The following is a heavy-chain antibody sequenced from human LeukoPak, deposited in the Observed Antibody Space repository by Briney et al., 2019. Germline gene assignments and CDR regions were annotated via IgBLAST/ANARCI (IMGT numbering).Heavy chain of an antibody. Sequence: GGSLRLFCAASGFTFRDYYMSWIRQARGKGLEWVSYISSSGSTIYHADSVKGRFTISTDNDKNSLYLQMNSLRAEDTAVYYCARGRGNDAFDIWGQGTMVTVSS. CDR2: ISSSGSTI. V-gene: IGHV3-11*01. CDR3: ARGRGNDAFDI. CDR1: GFTFRDYY. D-gene: IGHD1-1*01. J-gene: IGHJ3*02.